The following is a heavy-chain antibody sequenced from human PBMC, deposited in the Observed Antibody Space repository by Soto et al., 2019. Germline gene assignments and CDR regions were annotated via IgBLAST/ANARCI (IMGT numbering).Heavy chain of an antibody. D-gene: IGHD3-10*01. Sequence: ASVKVSCKASGNTFASHGFSWVRQAPGQGLEWMGWISGFNGQTNYALKFQGRVTLTTDTSTSTAYMELRSLRSDDTAVYFCARVDHRGVEVVRDYWGQGTLVTVSS. J-gene: IGHJ4*02. CDR3: ARVDHRGVEVVRDY. CDR1: GNTFASHG. CDR2: ISGFNGQT. V-gene: IGHV1-18*01.